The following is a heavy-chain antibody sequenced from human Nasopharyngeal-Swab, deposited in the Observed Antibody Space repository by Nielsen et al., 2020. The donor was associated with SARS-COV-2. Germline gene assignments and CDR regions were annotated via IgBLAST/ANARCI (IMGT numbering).Heavy chain of an antibody. CDR2: ISYDGRNK. J-gene: IGHJ6*02. D-gene: IGHD3-9*01. Sequence: IRQPPGKGMEWVAVISYDGRNKYYADSVKGRFTISRDNSKNTLYLQMNSLRAEDTAVYYCAKDSLMYYDILTGYYPQPDYYYYGMDVWGQGTTVTVSS. CDR3: AKDSLMYYDILTGYYPQPDYYYYGMDV. V-gene: IGHV3-30*18.